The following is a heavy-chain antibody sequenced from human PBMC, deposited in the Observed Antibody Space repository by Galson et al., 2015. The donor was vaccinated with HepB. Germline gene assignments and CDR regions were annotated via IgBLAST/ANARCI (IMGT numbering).Heavy chain of an antibody. CDR3: AKDSPGYCSSTSCSPGDYFDY. V-gene: IGHV3-23*01. Sequence: SLRLPCAASGFTFSSYALSWVRQAPGKGLEWVSAISYSGGSTYYADSVKGRFTISRDHSTNTLYLEMNSLRAEDTAVYYCAKDSPGYCSSTSCSPGDYFDYWGQGTLVTVSS. CDR1: GFTFSSYA. D-gene: IGHD2-2*01. CDR2: ISYSGGST. J-gene: IGHJ4*02.